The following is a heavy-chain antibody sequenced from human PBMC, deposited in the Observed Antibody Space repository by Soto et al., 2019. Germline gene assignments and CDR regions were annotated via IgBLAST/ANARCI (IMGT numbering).Heavy chain of an antibody. D-gene: IGHD6-13*01. CDR3: ARSYSSSWYNWFDP. CDR1: GGSMSSYY. CDR2: IYFSGST. Sequence: PSETLSLTCTVSGGSMSSYYWSWIRQPPGKGLEWIGYIYFSGSTNYNPSLKSRVTISVDTSKNQFSLKLSSVTAADTAVYYCARSYSSSWYNWFDPWGQGTLVTVSS. J-gene: IGHJ5*02. V-gene: IGHV4-59*01.